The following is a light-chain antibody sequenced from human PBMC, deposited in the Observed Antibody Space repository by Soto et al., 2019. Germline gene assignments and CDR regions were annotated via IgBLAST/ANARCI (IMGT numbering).Light chain of an antibody. CDR2: EAS. CDR1: QGINNW. Sequence: DIQMTQSPSSVSASEGDRVTITCRASQGINNWLAWYQQKPGKAPKLLIYEASSLQSGVPSRISGSGSGTDFTLTISSLQPEDFATYYCQQANSFPITFGQGTRLEIK. V-gene: IGKV1-12*01. CDR3: QQANSFPIT. J-gene: IGKJ5*01.